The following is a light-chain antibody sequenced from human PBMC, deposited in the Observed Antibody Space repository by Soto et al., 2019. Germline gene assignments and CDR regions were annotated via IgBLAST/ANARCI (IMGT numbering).Light chain of an antibody. CDR2: GAS. V-gene: IGKV3-20*01. CDR1: QSVSSAY. Sequence: EIVLTQSPGTLSLSPGERATLSCRASQSVSSAYSAWYQQKPGQAPRLLIYGASNRATGIPDRFSGSGSGTDFLLTINNLQPEDFATYYCLQASTFPRTFGQGTKVDIK. J-gene: IGKJ1*01. CDR3: LQASTFPRT.